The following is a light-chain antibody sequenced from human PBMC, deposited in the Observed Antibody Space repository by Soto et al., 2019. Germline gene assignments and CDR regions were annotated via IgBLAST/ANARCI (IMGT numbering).Light chain of an antibody. V-gene: IGKV3-15*01. J-gene: IGKJ4*01. CDR2: GAS. CDR1: QSVGTN. Sequence: EIVMTQSAATLSVCPGESATLSCRASQSVGTNLAWYQQKPGQAPGLLISGASTRATGIPARFSGSGSGTEFTLTISSLQSEDFAIYYCQQYDNWPQLTFGGGTKLEIK. CDR3: QQYDNWPQLT.